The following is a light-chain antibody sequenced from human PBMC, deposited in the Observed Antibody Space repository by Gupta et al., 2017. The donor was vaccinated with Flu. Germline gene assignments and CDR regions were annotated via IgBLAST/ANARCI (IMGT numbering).Light chain of an antibody. CDR2: DAS. Sequence: GTLSLSPGDRAILSGRASRSVTSTFVAWFQHKPGQAPRVLIYDASLSATGIPDRFGGSGSGTDVTLTISRLEPEDFAVYYCQQEGMSPRTFGQGTKVEIK. CDR1: RSVTSTF. CDR3: QQEGMSPRT. V-gene: IGKV3-20*01. J-gene: IGKJ1*01.